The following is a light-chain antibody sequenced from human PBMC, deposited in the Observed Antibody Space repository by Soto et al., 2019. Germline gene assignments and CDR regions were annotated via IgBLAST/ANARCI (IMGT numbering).Light chain of an antibody. CDR1: NSDFGGFNS. CDR3: CSYAGSYTFGV. CDR2: EVD. J-gene: IGLJ3*02. V-gene: IGLV2-11*01. Sequence: QSALTQPRSVSGSPGQSVTISYTGTNSDFGGFNSVSWYQHHPGKVPKVIIYEVDKRPSGVPGRFSGSKSGNTASLTVSGLQTEDEADYYCCSYAGSYTFGVFGGGTSSPS.